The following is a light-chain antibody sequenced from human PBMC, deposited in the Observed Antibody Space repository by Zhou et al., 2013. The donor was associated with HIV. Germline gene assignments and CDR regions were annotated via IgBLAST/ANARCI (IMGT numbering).Light chain of an antibody. CDR2: AAS. CDR3: QNYNTVPLT. Sequence: DIQMTQSPASVSASVGDRVTITCRASQAISSGLAWYQHKPGHAPALLIHAASILQSGVPSRFSGSGSGRDFNLTISSLRPDDVGTYYCQNYNTVPLTFGGGTKVQIK. J-gene: IGKJ4*01. CDR1: QAISSG. V-gene: IGKV1-27*01.